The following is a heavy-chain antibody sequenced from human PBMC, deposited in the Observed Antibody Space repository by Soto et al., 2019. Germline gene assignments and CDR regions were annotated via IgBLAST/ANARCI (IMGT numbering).Heavy chain of an antibody. CDR2: ISYDGSNK. CDR3: ARPGDYYDSSGYYYLSGEFGAFDI. CDR1: GFTFSSYA. D-gene: IGHD3-22*01. J-gene: IGHJ3*02. V-gene: IGHV3-30-3*01. Sequence: GGSLRLSCAASGFTFSSYAMHWVRQAPGKGLEWVAVISYDGSNKYYADSVKGRFTISRDNSKNTLYLQMNSLRAEDTAVYYCARPGDYYDSSGYYYLSGEFGAFDIWGQGTMVTVSS.